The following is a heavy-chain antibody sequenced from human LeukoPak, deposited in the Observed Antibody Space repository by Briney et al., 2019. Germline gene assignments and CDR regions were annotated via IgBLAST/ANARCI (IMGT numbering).Heavy chain of an antibody. J-gene: IGHJ4*02. CDR3: ARGSGSYDQVTDY. V-gene: IGHV3-66*01. CDR1: GFTVSSNY. CDR2: IYSGGST. Sequence: PGGSLRLSCAASGFTVSSNYMSWVRQAPGKGLEWVPVIYSGGSTYYADSVKGRFTISRDNSKNTLYLQVNSLRAEDTAVYYCARGSGSYDQVTDYWGQGTLVTVSS. D-gene: IGHD1-26*01.